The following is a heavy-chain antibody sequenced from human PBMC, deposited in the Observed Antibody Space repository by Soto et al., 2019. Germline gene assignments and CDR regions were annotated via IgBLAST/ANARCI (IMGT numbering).Heavy chain of an antibody. J-gene: IGHJ4*02. CDR1: GFPFSSYW. D-gene: IGHD3-9*01. Sequence: DVQLVESGGDLVQRGGSLRLSCAASGFPFSSYWMHWVRHTPGKGLDWVARISGDGVTTYYADSVTGRFTVSRDNAKNTLSLQISGLRAEDTAVYYCAREYNGLLTGYYTDYWGQGTLVSVSS. V-gene: IGHV3-74*01. CDR2: ISGDGVTT. CDR3: AREYNGLLTGYYTDY.